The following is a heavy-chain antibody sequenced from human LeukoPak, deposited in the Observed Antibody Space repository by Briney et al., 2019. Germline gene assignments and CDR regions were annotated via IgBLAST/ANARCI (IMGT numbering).Heavy chain of an antibody. D-gene: IGHD3-22*01. V-gene: IGHV3-30*18. CDR1: GFTFSRHG. Sequence: PGGSLRLSCAASGFTFSRHGTYWVRQAPGKGLEWVAVISYDGSNKYYADSVKGRFTISRDNSKNMLCLQMNSLRVEDTAVYYCAKDGPPYYYDSSGLLDYWGQGTLVTVSS. CDR2: ISYDGSNK. CDR3: AKDGPPYYYDSSGLLDY. J-gene: IGHJ4*02.